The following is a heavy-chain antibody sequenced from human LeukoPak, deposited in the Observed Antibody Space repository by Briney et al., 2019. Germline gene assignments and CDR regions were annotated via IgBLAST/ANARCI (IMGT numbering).Heavy chain of an antibody. CDR3: LRMGSSAYTLI. V-gene: IGHV3-74*01. D-gene: IGHD3-22*01. J-gene: IGHJ4*02. Sequence: GGSLRLSCAASGFTFSNYWMHWVRQAPGKGLVWVSRISSDGSSTSYADSVKGRFTVSRDDAKNTLYLQMNSLRAEDTAVYYCLRMGSSAYTLIWGQGTLVTVSS. CDR1: GFTFSNYW. CDR2: ISSDGSST.